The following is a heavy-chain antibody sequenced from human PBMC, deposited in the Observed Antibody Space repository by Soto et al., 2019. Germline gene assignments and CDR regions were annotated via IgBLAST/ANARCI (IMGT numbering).Heavy chain of an antibody. CDR1: GGSLSSSYW. J-gene: IGHJ3*02. CDR3: ARKLVAAAGLDTFDI. D-gene: IGHD6-13*01. Sequence: PEATLSLACAVSGGSLSSSYWWSWVRRTPGKGLEWIGEIYHSGRTNYNTSLKSRVTISVDKSKNQFSMKLSSVTAAGTALYYCARKLVAAAGLDTFDIWGQGTMVTVS. CDR2: IYHSGRT. V-gene: IGHV4-4*02.